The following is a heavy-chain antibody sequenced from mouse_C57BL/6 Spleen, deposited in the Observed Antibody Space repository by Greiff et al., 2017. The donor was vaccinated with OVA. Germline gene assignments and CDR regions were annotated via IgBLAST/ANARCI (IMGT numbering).Heavy chain of an antibody. V-gene: IGHV1-64*01. D-gene: IGHD2-4*01. Sequence: QVQLQQPGAELVKPGASVKLSCKASGYTFTSYWMHWVTQRPGQGLEWIGMIHPNSGSTNYNEKFTSKATLTVDKSSSTAYMQLSSLTSEDSAVYYCARGRDYDYYYAMDYWGQGTSVTVSS. CDR1: GYTFTSYW. CDR3: ARGRDYDYYYAMDY. CDR2: IHPNSGST. J-gene: IGHJ4*01.